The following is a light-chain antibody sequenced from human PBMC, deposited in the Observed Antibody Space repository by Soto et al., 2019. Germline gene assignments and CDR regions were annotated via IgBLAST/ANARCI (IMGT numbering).Light chain of an antibody. V-gene: IGKV1-27*01. CDR2: AAS. J-gene: IGKJ5*01. CDR1: QGISNF. Sequence: DIQMTQSPSSLSASVGDRVTITCRASQGISNFLAWYQQKPGKVPKLLISAASTLQSGVPSRFSGSGSGTDFTLNNPSLQPEDVATYYCPKYSSVITLGQGTRLEI. CDR3: PKYSSVIT.